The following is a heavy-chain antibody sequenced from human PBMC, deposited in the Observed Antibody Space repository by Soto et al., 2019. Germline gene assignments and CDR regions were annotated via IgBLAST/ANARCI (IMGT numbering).Heavy chain of an antibody. CDR2: INPSGGST. J-gene: IGHJ6*02. D-gene: IGHD6-13*01. CDR3: ATRIAEGMDV. CDR1: GYTFTSYY. Sequence: ASVKVSCKASGYTFTSYYMHWVRQAPGQGLEWMGIINPSGGSTSYAQKFQGRVTMTRDTSTSTVYMELSSLRSDDTAVYYCATRIAEGMDVWGQGTTVTVSS. V-gene: IGHV1-46*01.